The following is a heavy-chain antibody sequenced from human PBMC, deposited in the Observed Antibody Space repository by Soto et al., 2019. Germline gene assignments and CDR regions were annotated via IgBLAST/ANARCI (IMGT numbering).Heavy chain of an antibody. CDR2: ITSTGITT. Sequence: GGSLRLSCAASGFGFSTHALSWVRHAPGKGVEWLSSITSTGITTHYADSVKGRFTISRENSRNTLHLQMNNLRVDDTAVYYCAKGLEYGETKPIDHWGQGNLVT. CDR1: GFGFSTHA. CDR3: AKGLEYGETKPIDH. V-gene: IGHV3-23*01. J-gene: IGHJ4*02. D-gene: IGHD4-17*01.